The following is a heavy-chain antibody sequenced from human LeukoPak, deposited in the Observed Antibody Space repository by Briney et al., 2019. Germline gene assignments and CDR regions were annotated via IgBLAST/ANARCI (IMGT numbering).Heavy chain of an antibody. CDR2: ISRSGTNS. Sequence: GGSLRLSCAASGFTFSKYGVHWVRQAPGEGLEWVSGISRSGTNSYYADSVKGRFTVSRDNSKNTLYLQMNSLRAEDTAVYYCAKDAVRDSGRINWFDPWGQGTLVTVSS. CDR1: GFTFSKYG. D-gene: IGHD3-10*01. CDR3: AKDAVRDSGRINWFDP. J-gene: IGHJ5*02. V-gene: IGHV3-23*01.